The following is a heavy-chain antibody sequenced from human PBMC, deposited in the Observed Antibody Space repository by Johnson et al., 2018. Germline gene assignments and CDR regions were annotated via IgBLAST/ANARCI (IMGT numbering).Heavy chain of an antibody. CDR2: IIPIFGTA. J-gene: IGHJ3*02. CDR3: ARASYVEMATIFPAFDI. Sequence: QVQLVESGAEVKKPGSSVKVSCKASGGTFSSYAISWVRQAPGQGLEWMGGIIPIFGTANYAQKFQGRVTTTADESTSTAYMELSSLRSEDTAVYDCARASYVEMATIFPAFDIWGQGTMVTVSS. V-gene: IGHV1-69*01. D-gene: IGHD5-24*01. CDR1: GGTFSSYA.